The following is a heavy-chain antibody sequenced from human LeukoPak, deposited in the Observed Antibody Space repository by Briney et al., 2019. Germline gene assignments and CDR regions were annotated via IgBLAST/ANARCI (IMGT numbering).Heavy chain of an antibody. CDR2: IYYSGST. D-gene: IGHD6-19*01. CDR3: ARGGIAVAGTRRFDP. CDR1: GGSISNKY. Sequence: SETLSLTCTVSGGSISNKYWSWIRQPPGKGLEWIGYIYYSGSTNYNPSLKSRVTILVDTSKNQFSLKLSSVTAADTAVYYCARGGIAVAGTRRFDPWGQGTLVTVSS. J-gene: IGHJ5*02. V-gene: IGHV4-59*12.